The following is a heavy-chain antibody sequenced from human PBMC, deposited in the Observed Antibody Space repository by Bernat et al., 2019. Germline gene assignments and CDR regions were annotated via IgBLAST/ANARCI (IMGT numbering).Heavy chain of an antibody. CDR2: INSDVSST. V-gene: IGHV3-74*01. CDR1: GFTFSSYW. Sequence: EVQLVESGGGLVQPGGSLRLSCAASGFTFSSYWMHWVRQAPGKGLVWVSRINSDVSSTRYADSVKGRFTISRDNAKNTLYLQMNSLRAEDTAVYYFARNLVCSDFWSGCHEAFDIWGQGTMVTVSS. CDR3: ARNLVCSDFWSGCHEAFDI. J-gene: IGHJ3*02. D-gene: IGHD3-3*01.